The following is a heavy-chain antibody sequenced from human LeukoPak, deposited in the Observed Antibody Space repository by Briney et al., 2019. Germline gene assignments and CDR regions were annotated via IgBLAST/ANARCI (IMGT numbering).Heavy chain of an antibody. CDR1: GLTLSDAW. CDR3: STDVAAAVLSSYYYLYMDV. D-gene: IGHD6-13*01. J-gene: IGHJ6*03. CDR2: IKSKSDGGTT. V-gene: IGHV3-15*01. Sequence: PGGSLRLSCKATGLTLSDAWMSWVRQTPGKGLEWVGRIKSKSDGGTTDVAAPVKGRFTISRDTSENTVYLQMSSLKTEDTAVYYCSTDVAAAVLSSYYYLYMDVWGKGTTVTVSS.